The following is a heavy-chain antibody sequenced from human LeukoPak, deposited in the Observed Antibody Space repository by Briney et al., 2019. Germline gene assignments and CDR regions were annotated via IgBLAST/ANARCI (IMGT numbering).Heavy chain of an antibody. J-gene: IGHJ3*02. Sequence: ASVKVSCKVSGYTLTELSMHWVRQAPGKGLEWMGGFDPEDGETIYAQKFQGRVTMTEDTSTSTAYMELRSLRSDDTAVYYCARDRWSSSSSEGTLDIWGQGTMVTVSS. D-gene: IGHD6-6*01. CDR2: FDPEDGET. V-gene: IGHV1-24*01. CDR3: ARDRWSSSSSEGTLDI. CDR1: GYTLTELS.